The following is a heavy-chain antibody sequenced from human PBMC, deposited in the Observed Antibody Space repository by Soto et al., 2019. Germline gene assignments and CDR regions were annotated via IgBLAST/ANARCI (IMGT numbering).Heavy chain of an antibody. CDR1: GFTFSNYG. V-gene: IGHV3-30*18. J-gene: IGHJ4*02. Sequence: QVQLVESGGGVVQPGRSLRLSCAASGFTFSNYGMHWVRQAPDKGLEWVAVVSYDGNNKYYADSVKGRFTISRDNSKNXVDLQVNSLRAEDTAVYYCAKKRCGGDCHWGDFDYWGQGTLVTVSS. D-gene: IGHD2-21*02. CDR2: VSYDGNNK. CDR3: AKKRCGGDCHWGDFDY.